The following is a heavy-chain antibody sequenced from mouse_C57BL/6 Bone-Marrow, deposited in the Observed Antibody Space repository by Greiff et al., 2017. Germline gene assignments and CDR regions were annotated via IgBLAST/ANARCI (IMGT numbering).Heavy chain of an antibody. J-gene: IGHJ4*01. V-gene: IGHV2-9*01. CDR1: GFSLTSYG. CDR2: IWGGGST. D-gene: IGHD1-1*01. CDR3: AKPIYFYGRSYWYAMDY. Sequence: VQLVESGPGLVAPSQSLSITCTVSGFSLTSYGVDWVRQPPGKGLEWLGVIWGGGSTNYNSALMSRLSISKDNSKSQVFLKMNSLQTDDTALYYYAKPIYFYGRSYWYAMDYWGQGTSVTVSA.